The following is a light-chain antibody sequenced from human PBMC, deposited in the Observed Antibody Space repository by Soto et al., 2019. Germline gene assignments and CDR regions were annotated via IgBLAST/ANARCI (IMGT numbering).Light chain of an antibody. CDR2: SAK. J-gene: IGKJ5*01. Sequence: DIQMTQSLAFLSASVGDRVTITCRASQAISNYLNWYQQKPGKAPNLLIFSAKTLQSVGPSRFSGRGYWTDSTLAITTLQAENVGLYYCQECLATPLTFGHWTRQE. V-gene: IGKV1-39*01. CDR1: QAISNY. CDR3: QECLATPLT.